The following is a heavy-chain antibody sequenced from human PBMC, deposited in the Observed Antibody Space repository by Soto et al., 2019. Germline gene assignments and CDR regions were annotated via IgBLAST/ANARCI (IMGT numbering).Heavy chain of an antibody. CDR1: GFTFSNYA. CDR3: AKDLGPPVRSHYPYWYFDL. V-gene: IGHV3-23*01. CDR2: TSGSGGAT. J-gene: IGHJ2*01. D-gene: IGHD3-10*01. Sequence: EVQLLESGGGLVQPGGPLRLSCGASGFTFSNYAMSWVRQAPGKGPEWVSGTSGSGGATYYEDSVKGRFTISRDNSNNTLYLQMDSLRVEDTAVYYCAKDLGPPVRSHYPYWYFDLWGRGTLVTVSS.